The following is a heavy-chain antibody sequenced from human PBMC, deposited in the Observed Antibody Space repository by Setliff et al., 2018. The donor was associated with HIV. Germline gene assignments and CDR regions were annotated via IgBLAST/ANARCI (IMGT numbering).Heavy chain of an antibody. J-gene: IGHJ4*02. D-gene: IGHD4-17*01. V-gene: IGHV1-8*02. CDR2: MNPNSGNT. CDR3: ARSGREANLYGLYGVHYFDY. Sequence: GASVKVSCKASGYNFTSYDINWVRQATGQGLEWMGWMNPNSGNTGYAQKLQGRVTMTRDTSTSTVYMELSSLRSEDTAIYYCARSGREANLYGLYGVHYFDYWGQGTLVTVSS. CDR1: GYNFTSYD.